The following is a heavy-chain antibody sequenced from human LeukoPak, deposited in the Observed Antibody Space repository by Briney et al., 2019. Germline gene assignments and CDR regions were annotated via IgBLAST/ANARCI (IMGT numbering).Heavy chain of an antibody. D-gene: IGHD3-22*01. CDR1: GFSLSTSGVG. CDR3: AHSRRFSYDSSGYYSPRY. CDR2: IYWDDDK. V-gene: IGHV2-5*02. J-gene: IGHJ4*02. Sequence: SGPTLVNPTQTLTLTCTFSGFSLSTSGVGVGWIRQPPGKALEWLALIYWDDDKRYTPSLKSRLTITKDTSKNQVVLTMTNMDPVDTATYYCAHSRRFSYDSSGYYSPRYWGQGTLVTVSS.